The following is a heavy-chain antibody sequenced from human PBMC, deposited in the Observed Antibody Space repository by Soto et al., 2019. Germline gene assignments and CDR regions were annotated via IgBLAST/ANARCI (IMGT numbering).Heavy chain of an antibody. J-gene: IGHJ6*02. Sequence: ASGKVSCKASGYTFSTYALHWVRQAPGQGLEWMGWINGGNGHTRYSQKFKDRVTISRDTPASTAYMELSGLRSEDTAVYYCARGKGLAETYYYYGMDAWGQGTTVPVSS. V-gene: IGHV1-3*01. D-gene: IGHD6-19*01. CDR1: GYTFSTYA. CDR2: INGGNGHT. CDR3: ARGKGLAETYYYYGMDA.